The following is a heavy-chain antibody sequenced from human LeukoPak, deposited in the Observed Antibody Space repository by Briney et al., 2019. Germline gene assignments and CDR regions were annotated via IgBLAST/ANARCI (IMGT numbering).Heavy chain of an antibody. CDR2: IKSDGSSP. J-gene: IGHJ4*02. V-gene: IGHV3-74*01. CDR1: GFPFSTYW. Sequence: PGGSLRLSCAASGFPFSTYWMHWVRQAPGKGLVWVSRIKSDGSSPTYADSVKGRFTTSRDNAKNTLYLEMNSLRAEDTAVYYCARDLTYGLDYWGQGTLVTVSS. CDR3: ARDLTYGLDY. D-gene: IGHD4-17*01.